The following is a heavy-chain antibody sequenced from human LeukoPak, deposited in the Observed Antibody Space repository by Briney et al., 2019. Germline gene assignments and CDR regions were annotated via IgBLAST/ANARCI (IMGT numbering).Heavy chain of an antibody. CDR2: IRYDGSVK. V-gene: IGHV3-30*02. CDR3: AKGGNTYGSFDS. CDR1: GFTFSSYG. Sequence: GGSLRPSCAASGFTFSSYGMHWVRQAPGKGLEWVAYIRYDGSVKYYADSVKGRFTISRDHSKNTLYLQMNSLRAEDSAVYYCAKGGNTYGSFDSWGQGTLVTVSS. J-gene: IGHJ4*02. D-gene: IGHD5-18*01.